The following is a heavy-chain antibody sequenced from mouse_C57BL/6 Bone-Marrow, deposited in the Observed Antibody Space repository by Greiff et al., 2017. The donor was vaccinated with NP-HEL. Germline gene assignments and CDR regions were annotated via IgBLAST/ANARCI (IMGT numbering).Heavy chain of an antibody. CDR3: ARGWWFLRGYAMDY. Sequence: QVQLQQPGAELVKPGASVKMSCKASGYTFTSYWITWVKQRPGQGLEWIGEIYPGSGSTNYNEKFKSKATLTVDTSSSTAYLQLRSLTSEDSAVFYCARGWWFLRGYAMDYWGQGTSVTVSS. V-gene: IGHV1-55*01. J-gene: IGHJ4*01. CDR2: IYPGSGST. D-gene: IGHD2-3*01. CDR1: GYTFTSYW.